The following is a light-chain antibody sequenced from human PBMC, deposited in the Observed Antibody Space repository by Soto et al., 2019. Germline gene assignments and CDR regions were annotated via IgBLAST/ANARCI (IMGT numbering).Light chain of an antibody. V-gene: IGLV1-47*01. Sequence: QLVLTQPPSASGTPGQRVTISCSGSSSNIGSNYVYWYQQLPGTAPKLLIYRNNQRPSGVPDRFSGSKSGTSASLAISGLRSEDEADYYCVAWDDSLSGPVFGGGTKLTVL. CDR1: SSNIGSNY. CDR3: VAWDDSLSGPV. J-gene: IGLJ2*01. CDR2: RNN.